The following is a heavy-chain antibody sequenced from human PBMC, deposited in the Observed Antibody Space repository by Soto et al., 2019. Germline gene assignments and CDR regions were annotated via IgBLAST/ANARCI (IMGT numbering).Heavy chain of an antibody. D-gene: IGHD5-12*01. CDR3: ANWDRSYDKYHYYYYGMDV. Sequence: SVKVSCKASGGTFSSYAISWVRQAPGQGLEWMGGIIPIFGTANYAQKFQGRVTITADESTSTAYMELSSLRSEDTAVYYCANWDRSYDKYHYYYYGMDVWGQGTKVTVSS. CDR1: GGTFSSYA. J-gene: IGHJ6*02. V-gene: IGHV1-69*13. CDR2: IIPIFGTA.